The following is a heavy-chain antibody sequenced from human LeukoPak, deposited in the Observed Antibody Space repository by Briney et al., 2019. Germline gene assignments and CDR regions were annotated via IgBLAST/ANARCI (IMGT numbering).Heavy chain of an antibody. Sequence: PGGSLRLSCAASGFTFGDYWMSWVRQVPGRGLEWVANIQQDGSEKHYEDSMKGRFTISRDNAKDSLYLQMNSLRAEDTAVYYCARPHPRSGSYFVYWGQGTLVTVSS. D-gene: IGHD3-10*01. V-gene: IGHV3-7*01. CDR3: ARPHPRSGSYFVY. CDR1: GFTFGDYW. CDR2: IQQDGSEK. J-gene: IGHJ4*02.